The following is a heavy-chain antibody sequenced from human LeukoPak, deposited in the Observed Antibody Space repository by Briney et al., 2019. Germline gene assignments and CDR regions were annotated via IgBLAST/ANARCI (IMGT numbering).Heavy chain of an antibody. D-gene: IGHD6-13*01. J-gene: IGHJ4*02. CDR3: ARGMRLRIAAAGLSDH. Sequence: PGGSLRLSCAASGLTCSSYRMNWVRQAPGKGLEWVSYISSSSSTIYYADSVKGRFTISRDNAKNSLYLQMNSLRAEDTAVYYCARGMRLRIAAAGLSDHWGQGTLVTVSS. V-gene: IGHV3-48*04. CDR1: GLTCSSYR. CDR2: ISSSSSTI.